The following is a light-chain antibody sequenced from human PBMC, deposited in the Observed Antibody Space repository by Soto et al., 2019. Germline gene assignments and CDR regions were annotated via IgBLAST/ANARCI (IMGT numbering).Light chain of an antibody. Sequence: DIVMTQSPLTLSVTPGEPASFFCRSSQSLLHSDGYNYLHWYLQKPGQSPQILIYVGSNRASGVPDRFSGSGSGTDFTLKISRVEAEDVGLYYCLQALESPLTFGGGTKVEIK. CDR3: LQALESPLT. CDR1: QSLLHSDGYNY. J-gene: IGKJ4*01. CDR2: VGS. V-gene: IGKV2-28*01.